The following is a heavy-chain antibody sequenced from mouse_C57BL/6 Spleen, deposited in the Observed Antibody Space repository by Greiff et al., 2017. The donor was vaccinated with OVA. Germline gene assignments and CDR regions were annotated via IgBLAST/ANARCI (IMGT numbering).Heavy chain of an antibody. CDR3: AREVLRLWYFDV. Sequence: EVKLMESGPGLVKPSQSLSLTCSVTGYSITSGYYWNWIRQFPGNKLEWMGYISYDGSNNYNPSLKNRISITRDTSKNQFFLKFNSVTTEDTATYYCAREVLRLWYFDVWGTGTTVTVSS. V-gene: IGHV3-6*01. CDR2: ISYDGSN. J-gene: IGHJ1*03. D-gene: IGHD1-2*01. CDR1: GYSITSGYY.